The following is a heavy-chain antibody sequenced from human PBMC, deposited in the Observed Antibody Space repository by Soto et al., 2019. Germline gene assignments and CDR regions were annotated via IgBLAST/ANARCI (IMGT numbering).Heavy chain of an antibody. Sequence: PGGSLRLSCAASGFTFSSYGMHWVRQAPGKGLEWVAVISYDGSNKYYADSVKGRFTISRDNSKNTLYLQMNSLRAEDTAVYYCAKDRDGLSPGYYYYGMDVWGQGTTVTVSS. V-gene: IGHV3-30*18. CDR3: AKDRDGLSPGYYYYGMDV. CDR2: ISYDGSNK. J-gene: IGHJ6*02. CDR1: GFTFSSYG. D-gene: IGHD3-16*02.